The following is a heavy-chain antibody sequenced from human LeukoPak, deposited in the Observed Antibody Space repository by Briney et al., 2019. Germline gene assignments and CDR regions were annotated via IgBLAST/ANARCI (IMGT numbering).Heavy chain of an antibody. Sequence: ASVKVSCKASGYTFTRYDINWVRQATGQGLEWMGWMNPNRGNTGYAQKFQGRVTITSNASVRTAYMERISLRSEDTAVYYCARCEESVGASSWFDPWGQGTLVTVSS. CDR3: ARCEESVGASSWFDP. V-gene: IGHV1-8*03. CDR1: GYTFTRYD. J-gene: IGHJ5*02. CDR2: MNPNRGNT. D-gene: IGHD4-23*01.